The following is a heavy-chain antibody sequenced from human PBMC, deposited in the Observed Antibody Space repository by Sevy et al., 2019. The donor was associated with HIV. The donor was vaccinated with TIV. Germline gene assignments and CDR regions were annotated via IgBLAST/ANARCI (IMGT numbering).Heavy chain of an antibody. Sequence: ASVKVSCKVSGYTLTKLSMHWVRQAPGKGLEWMGTFDPEDGKTIYAQKFQGRVTMTEDTSIDTAYMELSSLRSEDTAVYYCARGGGNGWYYFDYWGQETLVTVSS. CDR3: ARGGGNGWYYFDY. V-gene: IGHV1-24*01. J-gene: IGHJ4*02. CDR1: GYTLTKLS. CDR2: FDPEDGKT. D-gene: IGHD6-19*01.